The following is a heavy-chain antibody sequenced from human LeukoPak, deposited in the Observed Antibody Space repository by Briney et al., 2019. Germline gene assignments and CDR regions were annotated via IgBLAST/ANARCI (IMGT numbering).Heavy chain of an antibody. V-gene: IGHV4-39*07. CDR1: GGSISSSSYY. Sequence: SETLSLTCTVSGGSISSSSYYWGWIRQPPGKGLEWIGEVNLQGSTNYNPSLMGRVAISVDKSENHVSLHLTSVTAADTAVYYCAREGGPYRPLDYSGQGTLVTVSS. J-gene: IGHJ4*02. CDR3: AREGGPYRPLDY. CDR2: VNLQGST.